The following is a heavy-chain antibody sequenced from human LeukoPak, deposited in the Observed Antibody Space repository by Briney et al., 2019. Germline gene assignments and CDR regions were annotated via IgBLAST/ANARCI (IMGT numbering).Heavy chain of an antibody. CDR1: GFTFSSYG. Sequence: AGGSLRLSCAASGFTFSSYGMHWVRQAPGKGLEWVAFIRYDGSNKYYADSVKGRFTISRDNSKNTLYLQMNSLRAEDTAVYYCARDNGDGKGAFDYWGQGTLVTVSS. J-gene: IGHJ4*02. CDR2: IRYDGSNK. D-gene: IGHD5-24*01. V-gene: IGHV3-30*02. CDR3: ARDNGDGKGAFDY.